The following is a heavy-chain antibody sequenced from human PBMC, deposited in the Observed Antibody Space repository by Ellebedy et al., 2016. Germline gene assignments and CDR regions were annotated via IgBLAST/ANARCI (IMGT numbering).Heavy chain of an antibody. D-gene: IGHD4-17*01. V-gene: IGHV3-23*01. CDR1: GFTFSSYA. J-gene: IGHJ4*02. CDR3: ATRPPPHGNYPLDY. CDR2: ISGSGGST. Sequence: GGSLRLSCAASGFTFSSYAMSWVRQAPGKGLEWVSAISGSGGSTYYADSVKGRFTISRDNSKNTLYLQMNSLRAEDTAVYHCATRPPPHGNYPLDYWGQGTRVTVSS.